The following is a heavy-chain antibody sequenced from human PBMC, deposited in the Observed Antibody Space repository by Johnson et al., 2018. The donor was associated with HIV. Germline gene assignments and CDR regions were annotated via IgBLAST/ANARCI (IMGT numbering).Heavy chain of an antibody. CDR1: GFTFSSYG. D-gene: IGHD1-7*01. J-gene: IGHJ3*02. CDR2: ISYGGTYK. V-gene: IGHV3-30*18. Sequence: QMLLVESGGGVVQPGRSLRLSCAASGFTFSSYGMHWVRQAPGKGLEWVAIISYGGTYKYYADSVKGRFTISRDNSNNTMYLQMNSLRAQDTAVYYWAKEDWNCLLVAFDSCGQGTMVSVSS. CDR3: AKEDWNCLLVAFDS.